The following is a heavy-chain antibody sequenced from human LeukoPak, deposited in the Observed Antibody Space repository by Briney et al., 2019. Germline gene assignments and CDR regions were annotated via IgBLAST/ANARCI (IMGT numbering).Heavy chain of an antibody. Sequence: GGSLRLSCAASGFTFDDYAMHRVRQAPGKGLEWVSGITWNRDNIGYGDSVKGRFTISRDNVKNVLYLQMTSLRPEDTALYYCAKDLSSAITSALVLDVWGQGTTVIVSS. CDR2: ITWNRDNI. CDR3: AKDLSSAITSALVLDV. J-gene: IGHJ6*02. D-gene: IGHD3-22*01. CDR1: GFTFDDYA. V-gene: IGHV3-9*01.